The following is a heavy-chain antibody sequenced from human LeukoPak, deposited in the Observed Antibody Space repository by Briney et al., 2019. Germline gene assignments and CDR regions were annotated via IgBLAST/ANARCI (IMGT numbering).Heavy chain of an antibody. D-gene: IGHD3-22*01. J-gene: IGHJ4*02. V-gene: IGHV1-58*02. CDR2: IVVGSGNA. Sequence: SVKVSCKASGFTCTSSAMRWVRQARGQRLEWIGWIVVGSGNANYAQKFQERVTITRDMSTSTAYMELSSLRSEDTAVYYCAADRYDSSGYYHFDYWGQGTLVTVSS. CDR1: GFTCTSSA. CDR3: AADRYDSSGYYHFDY.